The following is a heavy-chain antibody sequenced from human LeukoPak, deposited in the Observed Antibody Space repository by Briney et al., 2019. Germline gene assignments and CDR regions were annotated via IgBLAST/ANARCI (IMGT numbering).Heavy chain of an antibody. CDR2: IRYDGSNK. V-gene: IGHV3-30*02. CDR1: GFTFSSYG. D-gene: IGHD3-16*02. J-gene: IGHJ3*02. CDR3: AKALYDYVWGSYRSGGAFDI. Sequence: GSLRLSCAASGFTFSSYGMHWVRQAPGKGLEWVAFIRYDGSNKFYADSVKGRFTISRDNSKNTLYLQMNSMRAEDTAVYYCAKALYDYVWGSYRSGGAFDIWGQGTVVTVSS.